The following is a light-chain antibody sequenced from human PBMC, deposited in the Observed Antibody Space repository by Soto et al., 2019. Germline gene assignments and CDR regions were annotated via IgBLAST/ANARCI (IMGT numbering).Light chain of an antibody. CDR2: EVT. CDR1: SRDFGGTNY. CDR3: TSYAGSYADVV. V-gene: IGLV2-8*01. J-gene: IGLJ2*01. Sequence: QSALTQPPSASGSPGQSVTISCTGASRDFGGTNYVSWYQQHPGKAPKLMIFEVTKRSSGVPDRFSGSKSGNTASLTVSGLQAEDEADYYCTSYAGSYADVVFGGGTKLTVL.